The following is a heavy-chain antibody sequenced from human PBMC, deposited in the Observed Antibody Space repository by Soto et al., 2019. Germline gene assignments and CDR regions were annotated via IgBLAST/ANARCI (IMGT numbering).Heavy chain of an antibody. CDR2: IYYSGST. CDR3: ERHRGKAYCSSTSCYASELDV. D-gene: IGHD2-2*01. Sequence: SSETLSLTCTVSGGSISSYYWSWIRQPPGKGLEWIGYIYYSGSTNYNPSLKSRVTISVDTSKNQFSLKLSSVTAADTAVYYCERHRGKAYCSSTSCYASELDVWGKGTTVTVS. CDR1: GGSISSYY. V-gene: IGHV4-59*08. J-gene: IGHJ6*03.